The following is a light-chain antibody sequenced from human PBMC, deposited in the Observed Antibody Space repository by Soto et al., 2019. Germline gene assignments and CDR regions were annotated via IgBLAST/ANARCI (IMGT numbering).Light chain of an antibody. CDR3: ISYIPSTTTHWV. CDR1: YSDIGAYNY. CDR2: EVS. V-gene: IGLV2-8*01. Sequence: QSALTQPPSASGSPGQSVTIPCTGTYSDIGAYNYVSWYQQRPGEAPKLIIYEVSKRPSGVPDRIFASKSGDTASLTISGLQAEDEADYYCISYIPSTTTHWVFGGGTKLTVL. J-gene: IGLJ3*02.